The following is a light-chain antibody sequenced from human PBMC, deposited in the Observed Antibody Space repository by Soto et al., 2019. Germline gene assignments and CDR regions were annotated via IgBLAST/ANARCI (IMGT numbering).Light chain of an antibody. Sequence: EIVMTQSPATLSVYPGERATLSCRASQRVSSNFAWYQQKPGQAPRLLIYGASTRATGIPARFSGSGSETEFTLTISSLQSEDFAVYYCQQYNNWPPWTFGQGTKVEIK. CDR1: QRVSSN. CDR3: QQYNNWPPWT. CDR2: GAS. J-gene: IGKJ1*01. V-gene: IGKV3-15*01.